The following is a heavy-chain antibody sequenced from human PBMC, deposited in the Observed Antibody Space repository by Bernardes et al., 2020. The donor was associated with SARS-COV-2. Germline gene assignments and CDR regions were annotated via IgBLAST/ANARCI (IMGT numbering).Heavy chain of an antibody. CDR3: AKVGLWEYSGTYDD. Sequence: GGSLRLSCAASGFTFTNYAMTWVRQAPGKGLEWVSFISSSGGSKYYIDSVKGRFTISRDNSKKTLYLEMNSLRAEDTAVYYCAKVGLWEYSGTYDDWGQGTLVTVSS. J-gene: IGHJ4*02. V-gene: IGHV3-23*01. D-gene: IGHD1-26*01. CDR2: ISSSGGSK. CDR1: GFTFTNYA.